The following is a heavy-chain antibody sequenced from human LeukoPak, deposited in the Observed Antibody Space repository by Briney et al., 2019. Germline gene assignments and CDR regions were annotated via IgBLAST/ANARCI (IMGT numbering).Heavy chain of an antibody. D-gene: IGHD5-18*01. Sequence: HPGGSLRLSCAASGFTFSSYAMSWVRQAPGKGLEWVSAISGSGGSTYYADSVKGRFTISRDNSKNTLYLQMNSLRAEDTAVYYCAPPMGLGSYGSNYWGQGTLVTVSS. J-gene: IGHJ4*02. CDR1: GFTFSSYA. CDR2: ISGSGGST. V-gene: IGHV3-23*01. CDR3: APPMGLGSYGSNY.